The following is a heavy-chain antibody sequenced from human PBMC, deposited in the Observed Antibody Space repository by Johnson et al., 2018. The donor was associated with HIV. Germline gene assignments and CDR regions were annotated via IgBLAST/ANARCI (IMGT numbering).Heavy chain of an antibody. V-gene: IGHV3-30*02. CDR2: IRYAGSNK. CDR3: AKESAFDI. J-gene: IGHJ3*02. Sequence: VQLVESGGGVVQPGGSLRLSCAASGFTFSSYGMHWVRQAPGKGLEWVAFIRYAGSNKYYADSVKGRFTISRDNSKNTLYLQMNSLRAEDTAVYYCAKESAFDIWGQVTMVTVSS. CDR1: GFTFSSYG.